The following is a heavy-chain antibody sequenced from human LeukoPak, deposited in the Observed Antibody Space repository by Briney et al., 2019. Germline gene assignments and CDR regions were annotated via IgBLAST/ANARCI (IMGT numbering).Heavy chain of an antibody. CDR3: ARGRATTISSPTDY. Sequence: GASVKVSCKASGYTFASYAISWVRQAPGQGLEWMGRIIPILGIANYAQKFQGRVTITADKSTSTAYMELSSLRSEDTAVYYCARGRATTISSPTDYWGQGTLVTVSS. V-gene: IGHV1-69*04. D-gene: IGHD5-24*01. CDR1: GYTFASYA. J-gene: IGHJ4*02. CDR2: IIPILGIA.